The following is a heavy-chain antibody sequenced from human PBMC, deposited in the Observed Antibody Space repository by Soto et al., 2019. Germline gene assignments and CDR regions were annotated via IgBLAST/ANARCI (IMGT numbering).Heavy chain of an antibody. CDR2: INHSGST. Sequence: QVQLQQWGAGLLKPSETLSLTCAVYGGSFSGYYWSWIRQPPGKGLEWIGEINHSGSTNYNPSLKSRVTISVDTSKNQFSLKLSSVTAADTAVYYCARRRRISPALYDSSGYYGYWGQGTLVTVSS. J-gene: IGHJ4*02. V-gene: IGHV4-34*01. D-gene: IGHD3-22*01. CDR1: GGSFSGYY. CDR3: ARRRRISPALYDSSGYYGY.